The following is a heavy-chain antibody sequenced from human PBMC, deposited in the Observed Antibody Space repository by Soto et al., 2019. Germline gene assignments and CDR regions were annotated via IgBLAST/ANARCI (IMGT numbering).Heavy chain of an antibody. J-gene: IGHJ4*02. D-gene: IGHD1-26*01. CDR3: ARDTISGSYSFDY. Sequence: GGSLRLSCAASGFTFSRYVMYWVRQAPGKGLEYLSAISSNWCSSYYANSVKGRFTISRDNSKNTLYLQMGSLRAEDMAVYYCARDTISGSYSFDYWGQGTLVTVSS. V-gene: IGHV3-64*01. CDR1: GFTFSRYV. CDR2: ISSNWCSS.